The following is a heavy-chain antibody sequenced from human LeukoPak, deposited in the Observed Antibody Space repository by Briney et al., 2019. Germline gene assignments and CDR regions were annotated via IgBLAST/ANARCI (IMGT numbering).Heavy chain of an antibody. CDR1: GGSISSSSYY. D-gene: IGHD6-13*01. V-gene: IGHV4-39*01. J-gene: IGHJ4*02. CDR3: ARHPVAADRQGDY. CDR2: IYYSGST. Sequence: SETLSLTCTVSGGSISSSSYYWGWIRQPPGKGLEWIGSIYYSGSTYYNPSLKSRVTISVDTSKNQFSLKLSSVTAADTAVYYCARHPVAADRQGDYWGQGTLVTVSS.